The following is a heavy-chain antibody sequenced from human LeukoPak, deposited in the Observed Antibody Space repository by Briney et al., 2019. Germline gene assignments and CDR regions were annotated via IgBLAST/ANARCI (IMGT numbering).Heavy chain of an antibody. Sequence: SETLSLTCAVYGGSFSGYYWSWIRQPPGKGLEWIGEINHSGSTNYNPSLKSRVTISVDTSKNQFSLKLSSVTAADTAVYYCARDWPAAGYFDYWGQGTLVTVSS. CDR3: ARDWPAAGYFDY. CDR2: INHSGST. J-gene: IGHJ4*02. D-gene: IGHD6-13*01. CDR1: GGSFSGYY. V-gene: IGHV4-34*01.